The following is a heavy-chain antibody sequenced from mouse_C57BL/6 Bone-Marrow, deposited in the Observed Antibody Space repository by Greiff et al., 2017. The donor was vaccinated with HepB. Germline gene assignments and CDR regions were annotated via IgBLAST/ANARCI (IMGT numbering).Heavy chain of an antibody. Sequence: EVQGVESGGDLVKPGGSLKLSCAASGFTFSSYGMSWVRQTPDKRLEWVATISSGGSYTYYPDSVKGRFTISRDNAKNTLYLQMSSLKSEDTAMYYCARHPYYYGSSPWYFDVWGTGTTVTVSS. J-gene: IGHJ1*03. CDR3: ARHPYYYGSSPWYFDV. D-gene: IGHD1-1*01. CDR1: GFTFSSYG. CDR2: ISSGGSYT. V-gene: IGHV5-6*01.